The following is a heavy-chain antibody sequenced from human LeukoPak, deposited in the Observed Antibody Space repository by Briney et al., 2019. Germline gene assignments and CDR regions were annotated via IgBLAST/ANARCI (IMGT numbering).Heavy chain of an antibody. D-gene: IGHD6-6*01. J-gene: IGHJ6*02. V-gene: IGHV4-34*01. CDR1: GGSFSGYY. CDR2: INHSGST. CDR3: ARIVRWEKNSLDPGAYYYYGMDV. Sequence: SETLSLTCAVYGGSFSGYYWSWIRQPPGKGLEWIGEINHSGSTNYNPSLKSRVTISVDTSKNQFSLKLSSVTAADTAVYYCARIVRWEKNSLDPGAYYYYGMDVWGQGTTVTVS.